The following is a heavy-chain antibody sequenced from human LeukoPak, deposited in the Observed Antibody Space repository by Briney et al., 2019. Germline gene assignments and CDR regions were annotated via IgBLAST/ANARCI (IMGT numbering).Heavy chain of an antibody. Sequence: GASVKVSCKASGYTFTSYGISWVRQAPGQGLEWMGIINPSGGSTSYAQKFQGRVTMTRDTSTSTVYMELSSLRSEDTAVYYCARGVVIVATTDYYFDYWGQGTLVTVSS. CDR1: GYTFTSYG. CDR2: INPSGGST. V-gene: IGHV1-46*01. D-gene: IGHD5-12*01. CDR3: ARGVVIVATTDYYFDY. J-gene: IGHJ4*02.